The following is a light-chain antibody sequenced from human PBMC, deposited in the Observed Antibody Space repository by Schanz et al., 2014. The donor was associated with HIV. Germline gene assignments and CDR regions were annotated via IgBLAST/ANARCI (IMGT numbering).Light chain of an antibody. V-gene: IGLV2-14*02. CDR2: EVI. CDR1: SSDVGSYNL. CDR3: AAWDDSLNGWV. Sequence: QSALTQPASVSGSPGQSITISCTGTSSDVGSYNLVSWYQQHPGKAPKLMIYEVIKRPSGVPDRFSGSKSGSTASLAISGLQSEDEADYYCAAWDDSLNGWVFGGGTKLTVL. J-gene: IGLJ3*02.